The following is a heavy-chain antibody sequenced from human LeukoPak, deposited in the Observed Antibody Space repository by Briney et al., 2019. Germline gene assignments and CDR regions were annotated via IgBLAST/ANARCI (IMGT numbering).Heavy chain of an antibody. CDR2: VAYDGINK. CDR1: GFTFRSYA. J-gene: IGHJ4*02. Sequence: GESLRLSCAASGFTFRSYAMHWLRQAPGKGLEWVAVVAYDGINKFYADSVKGRCTISRDHSRNTMYLQMNSLSPEDTAVYYGARDPQAYYYGSGSPAIWGQGTLVTVSS. D-gene: IGHD3-10*01. CDR3: ARDPQAYYYGSGSPAI. V-gene: IGHV3-30*04.